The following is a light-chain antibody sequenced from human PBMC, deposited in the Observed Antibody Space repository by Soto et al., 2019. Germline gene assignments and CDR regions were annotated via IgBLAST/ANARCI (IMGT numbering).Light chain of an antibody. J-gene: IGLJ3*02. Sequence: QSALTQPPSASGSPGQSVTISCTGTSSDIGGYNYVSWYQHHPGKAPKVMIYEVSKRPSGVPDRLSGSKSGNTASLTVSGLQSEDEADYYCSSYAGSNNLGVFGGGTKVTVL. V-gene: IGLV2-8*01. CDR2: EVS. CDR3: SSYAGSNNLGV. CDR1: SSDIGGYNY.